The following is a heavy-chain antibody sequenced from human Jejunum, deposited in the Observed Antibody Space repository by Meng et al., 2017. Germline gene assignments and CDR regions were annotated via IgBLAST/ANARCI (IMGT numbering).Heavy chain of an antibody. CDR3: ARAYCTDVSCHDFFDS. CDR1: GASISRTNW. V-gene: IGHV4-4*02. D-gene: IGHD2-8*01. Sequence: HGRLSQSVPGLCKPSVTLSLNVAVSGASISRTNWSGWVRQPLGKGLEWIGNIDPSESTHSNPSLNGRVTISADRSKNQFSLRLTSGTAADTSIYYCARAYCTDVSCHDFFDSWGQGTLVTVSS. J-gene: IGHJ4*02. CDR2: IDPSEST.